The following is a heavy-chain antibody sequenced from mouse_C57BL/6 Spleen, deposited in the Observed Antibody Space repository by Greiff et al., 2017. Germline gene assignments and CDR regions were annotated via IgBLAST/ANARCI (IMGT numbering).Heavy chain of an antibody. D-gene: IGHD4-1*01. CDR2: INPNNGGT. J-gene: IGHJ3*01. CDR1: GYTFTDYN. V-gene: IGHV1-18*01. CDR3: ARDLWDPWVAY. Sequence: VQLQQSGPELVKPGASVKIPCKASGYTFTDYNMDWVKQSHGKSLEWIGDINPNNGGTIYNQKFKGKATLTVDKSSSTAYMELRSLTSEDTAVYYCARDLWDPWVAYWGQGTLVTVSA.